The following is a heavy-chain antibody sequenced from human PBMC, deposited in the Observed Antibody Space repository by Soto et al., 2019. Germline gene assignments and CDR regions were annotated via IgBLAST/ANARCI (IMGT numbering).Heavy chain of an antibody. J-gene: IGHJ4*02. Sequence: SETQSHTCTVSGGTVSSRSYHRSWNQQPPGKGLEWIGYIYYSGSTNYNPSLKSRVTISVDTSKNQFSLKLTSVTAADTAVYYCARDSKRGYSGYDKLDYWGQGTLVTVSS. V-gene: IGHV4-61*01. D-gene: IGHD5-12*01. CDR3: ARDSKRGYSGYDKLDY. CDR2: IYYSGST. CDR1: GGTVSSRSYH.